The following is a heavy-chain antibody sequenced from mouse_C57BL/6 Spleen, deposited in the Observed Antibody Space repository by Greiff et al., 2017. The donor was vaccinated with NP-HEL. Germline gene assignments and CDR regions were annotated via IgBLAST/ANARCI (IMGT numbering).Heavy chain of an antibody. D-gene: IGHD2-1*01. CDR3: ARKGNWDY. CDR2: INPSTGGT. J-gene: IGHJ2*01. V-gene: IGHV1-42*01. Sequence: VQLQQSGPELVKPGASVKISCKASGYSFTGYYMNWVKQSPEKSLEWIGEINPSTGGTTYNQKFKAKATLTVDKSSSTAYMQLKSLTSEDSAVYYCARKGNWDYWGQGTTLTVSS. CDR1: GYSFTGYY.